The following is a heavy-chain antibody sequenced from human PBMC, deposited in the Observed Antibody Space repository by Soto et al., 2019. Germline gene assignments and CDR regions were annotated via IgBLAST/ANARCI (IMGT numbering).Heavy chain of an antibody. CDR1: GFTFSTYD. D-gene: IGHD1-1*01. J-gene: IGHJ3*01. CDR3: ARGGTDTMSAFDGLDV. Sequence: EVLLVESGGGLVQPGGSLRLSCTTSGFTFSTYDMHWVRQGAGKGLEWVSGIIVAGDTFYPDSGKGRFHITRENAKNSLYLQMDSRRVEDTAVYYCARGGTDTMSAFDGLDVWGQGTKVTVSS. CDR2: IIVAGDT. V-gene: IGHV3-13*01.